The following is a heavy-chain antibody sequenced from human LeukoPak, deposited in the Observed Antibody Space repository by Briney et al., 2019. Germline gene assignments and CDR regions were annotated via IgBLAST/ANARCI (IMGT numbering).Heavy chain of an antibody. V-gene: IGHV4-30-4*01. CDR2: IYYSGST. CDR1: GGSISSGDYY. D-gene: IGHD3-9*01. J-gene: IGHJ5*02. CDR3: ARVGRAYDILTGYYHNWFDP. Sequence: SETLSLTCTVSGGSISSGDYYWRWIRQPPGKGLEWIGYIYYSGSTYYNPSLKSRVTISVDTSKNQFSLKLSSVTAADTAVYYCARVGRAYDILTGYYHNWFDPWGQGTLVTVSS.